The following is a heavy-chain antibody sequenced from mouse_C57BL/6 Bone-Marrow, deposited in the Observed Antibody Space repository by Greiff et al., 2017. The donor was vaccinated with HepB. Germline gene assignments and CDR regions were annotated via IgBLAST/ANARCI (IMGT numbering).Heavy chain of an antibody. J-gene: IGHJ2*01. V-gene: IGHV1-54*01. CDR3: ARYPYSNYSHYFDY. CDR1: GYAFTNYL. D-gene: IGHD2-5*01. CDR2: INPGSGGT. Sequence: QVQLQQSGAELVRPGTSVKVSCKASGYAFTNYLIEWVKQRPGQGLEWIGVINPGSGGTNYNEKFKGKATLTADKSSSTAYMQLSSLTSEDSAVYFCARYPYSNYSHYFDYWGQGTTLTVSS.